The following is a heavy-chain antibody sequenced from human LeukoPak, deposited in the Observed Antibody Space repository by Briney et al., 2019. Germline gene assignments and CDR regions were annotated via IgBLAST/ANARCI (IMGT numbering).Heavy chain of an antibody. D-gene: IGHD6-19*01. CDR3: AEVAGNPGGGDY. J-gene: IGHJ4*02. Sequence: ASVKVSCKASGYTFTGYYIHWVRQAPGQGLEWMGWINPNSGGTNYAQKFQGRVTMTRDTSISTAYMELSRLRSDDTAVYYCAEVAGNPGGGDYWGQGTLVTVSS. CDR1: GYTFTGYY. CDR2: INPNSGGT. V-gene: IGHV1-2*02.